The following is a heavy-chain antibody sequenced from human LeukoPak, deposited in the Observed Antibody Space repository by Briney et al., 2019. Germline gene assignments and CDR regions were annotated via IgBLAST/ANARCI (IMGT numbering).Heavy chain of an antibody. CDR1: GFTVSSNY. V-gene: IGHV3-23*01. J-gene: IGHJ2*01. Sequence: PGGSLRLSCAASGFTVSSNYMSWVRQAPGKGLEWVSAISGSGGSTYYADSVKGRFTISRDNSKNTLYLQMNSLRAEDTAVYYCAKDPVIAVAGHYWYFDLWGRGTLVTVSS. CDR3: AKDPVIAVAGHYWYFDL. CDR2: ISGSGGST. D-gene: IGHD6-19*01.